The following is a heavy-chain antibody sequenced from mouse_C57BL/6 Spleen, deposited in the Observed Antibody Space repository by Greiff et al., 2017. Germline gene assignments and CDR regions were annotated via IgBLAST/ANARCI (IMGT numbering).Heavy chain of an antibody. V-gene: IGHV1-64*01. CDR2: IHPNSGST. Sequence: VQLQQPGAELVKPGASVKLSCKASGYTFTSYWMHWVKQRPGQGLEWIGMIHPNSGSTNYNEKFKSKATLTVDKSSSTAYMQLSSLTSEDSAVYYCAPITTAYWYFDVWGTGTTVTVSS. D-gene: IGHD1-2*01. CDR3: APITTAYWYFDV. J-gene: IGHJ1*03. CDR1: GYTFTSYW.